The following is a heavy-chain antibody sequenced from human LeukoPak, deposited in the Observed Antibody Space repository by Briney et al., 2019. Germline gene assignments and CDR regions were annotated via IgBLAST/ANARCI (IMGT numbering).Heavy chain of an antibody. CDR1: GYSSTSYW. V-gene: IGHV5-51*01. J-gene: IGHJ4*02. D-gene: IGHD1/OR15-1a*01. Sequence: GESLKISCKGSGYSSTSYWIGWVRQMPGKGLEWMGIIFPGDSDTTYSPSFQGQVTISADKSINTAYLQWSSLKASDTAMYYCASSVSQTRFDYWGQGTQVTASS. CDR2: IFPGDSDT. CDR3: ASSVSQTRFDY.